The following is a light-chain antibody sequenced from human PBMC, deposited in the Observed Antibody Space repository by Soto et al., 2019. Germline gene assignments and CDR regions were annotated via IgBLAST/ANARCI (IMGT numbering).Light chain of an antibody. CDR3: QQYDNLTLT. CDR1: QDIANY. CDR2: DAS. V-gene: IGKV1-33*01. J-gene: IGKJ4*01. Sequence: DIQMTQSPSPLSASVGDRVTITCQASQDIANYLNWYQQKPGQAPKLLIYDASNLETGVPSRFSGSGSGTDFTFTISSLQPEDIATYYCQQYDNLTLTFGGGTKVDIX.